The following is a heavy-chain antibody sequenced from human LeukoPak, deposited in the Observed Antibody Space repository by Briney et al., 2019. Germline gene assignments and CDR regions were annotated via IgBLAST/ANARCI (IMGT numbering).Heavy chain of an antibody. V-gene: IGHV1-69*04. D-gene: IGHD3-10*01. CDR2: IIPVLGIA. J-gene: IGHJ6*02. CDR3: ARVGTYYYYAMDV. CDR1: GVTVSSYA. Sequence: ASVTVSCKASGVTVSSYAISWVRQAPGQGLEWMGRIIPVLGIANYAQKFQGRVTITADKSTSTAYMELSSLRSEDTAVYYCARVGTYYYYAMDVWGQGTTVTVSS.